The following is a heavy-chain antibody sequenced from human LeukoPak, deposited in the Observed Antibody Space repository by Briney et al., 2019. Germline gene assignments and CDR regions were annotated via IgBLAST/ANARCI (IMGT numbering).Heavy chain of an antibody. D-gene: IGHD6-19*01. CDR1: GFTFSSFD. CDR2: VGTAGDT. J-gene: IGHJ4*02. V-gene: IGHV3-13*01. CDR3: ARAVAGVVFDY. Sequence: GGSLRLSCAASGFTFSSFDMHWVRPATGKGLEWVSSVGTAGDTYSPGAVKCLFTISRENGKNSLYLQMNSLRAGDTAVYYCARAVAGVVFDYWGQGTLVTVSS.